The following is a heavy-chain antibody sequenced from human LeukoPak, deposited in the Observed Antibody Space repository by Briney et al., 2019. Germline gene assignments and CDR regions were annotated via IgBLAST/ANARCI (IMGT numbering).Heavy chain of an antibody. J-gene: IGHJ6*02. CDR2: IGSDGKT. Sequence: GGSLRLSCEASGFTFSAYAMTWVRQAPGKGLEWVSSIGSDGKTHYSESVKGRFPISRDNSKSMVFLQLNSVRAEDTALYYCARDLHYYVAVDVWGQGTTVTVSS. V-gene: IGHV3-23*01. D-gene: IGHD3-10*02. CDR1: GFTFSAYA. CDR3: ARDLHYYVAVDV.